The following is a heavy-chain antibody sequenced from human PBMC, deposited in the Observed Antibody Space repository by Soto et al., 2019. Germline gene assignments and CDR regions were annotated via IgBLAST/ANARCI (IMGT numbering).Heavy chain of an antibody. CDR2: VTGSGSQI. J-gene: IGHJ5*02. Sequence: RRLSCAASGFTISTYAMTWVRQAPGKGLECVSGVTGSGSQIYYADSVKGRFTISKDNSKNTLYLQMSSLREEDTALYYCAKDAVYRDGLWLMDSWGQGTLVTVS. V-gene: IGHV3-23*01. CDR1: GFTISTYA. D-gene: IGHD2-21*01. CDR3: AKDAVYRDGLWLMDS.